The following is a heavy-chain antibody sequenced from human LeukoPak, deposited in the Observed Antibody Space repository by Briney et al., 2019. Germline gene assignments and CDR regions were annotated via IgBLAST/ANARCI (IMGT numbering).Heavy chain of an antibody. CDR2: ISGSGTST. CDR1: GFTFSSYA. CDR3: AKEMRQQLVLTDAVDI. Sequence: GGSLRLSCAASGFTFSSYAMSWVRQAPGKGLEWVSAISGSGTSTYYADSVKGRFTLSRDNSKNTLYLQMNSLRADDTAVFYFAKEMRQQLVLTDAVDIWGQGTMVTVSS. J-gene: IGHJ3*02. D-gene: IGHD6-6*01. V-gene: IGHV3-23*01.